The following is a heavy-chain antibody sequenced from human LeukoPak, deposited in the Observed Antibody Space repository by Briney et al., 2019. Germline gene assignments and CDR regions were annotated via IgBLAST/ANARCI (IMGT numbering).Heavy chain of an antibody. CDR1: GFSVTNYG. V-gene: IGHV3-33*01. CDR3: ARLHRDAYNFL. J-gene: IGHJ4*02. CDR2: LWDDGSNT. D-gene: IGHD5-24*01. Sequence: GTSLRLSCAASGFSVTNYGMHWVRLAPGKGLEWVAVLWDDGSNTNYTASVKGRFTISRDNSKNTLHLQMNSLRVEDTGVYYCARLHRDAYNFLWGQGTLVTVSS.